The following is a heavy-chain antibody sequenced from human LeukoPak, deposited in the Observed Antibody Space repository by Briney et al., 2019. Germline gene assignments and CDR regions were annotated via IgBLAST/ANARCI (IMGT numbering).Heavy chain of an antibody. CDR1: GFTFSSYS. D-gene: IGHD6-19*01. CDR2: ISSSSSTI. CDR3: ARAGISAVAGTDY. Sequence: GGSLRLSCAASGFTFSSYSMNWVRQAPGKGLEWVSYISSSSSTIYYADSVKGRFTISRDNAKNSLYLQMNSLRAEDTAVYYCARAGISAVAGTDYWGQGTLVTVSS. J-gene: IGHJ4*02. V-gene: IGHV3-48*04.